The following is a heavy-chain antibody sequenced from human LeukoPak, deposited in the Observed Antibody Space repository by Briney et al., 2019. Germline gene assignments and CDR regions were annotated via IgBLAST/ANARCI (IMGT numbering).Heavy chain of an antibody. CDR3: AKGSWAAAGSDFDY. CDR2: IYYSGST. D-gene: IGHD6-13*01. CDR1: GGSISSYY. Sequence: SETLSLTCTVSGGSISSYYWSWIRQPPGKGLEWIGYIYYSGSTNYNPSLKSRVTISVDTSKNQFSLKLSSVTAADTAVYYCAKGSWAAAGSDFDYWGQGTLVTVSS. J-gene: IGHJ4*02. V-gene: IGHV4-59*08.